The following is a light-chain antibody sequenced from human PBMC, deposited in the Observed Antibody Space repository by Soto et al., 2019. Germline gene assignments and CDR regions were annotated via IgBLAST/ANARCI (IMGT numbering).Light chain of an antibody. Sequence: DIQMTHSPSTLAPSVRDRVTITSHARQSISSWLAWYQQEPGKAPNLLIYDASSLESGVPSRVSASGSGTEFTLPISSLQPDDFATYYCQQYNSYSRAFGQGTRLEIK. J-gene: IGKJ5*01. CDR1: QSISSW. CDR3: QQYNSYSRA. CDR2: DAS. V-gene: IGKV1-5*01.